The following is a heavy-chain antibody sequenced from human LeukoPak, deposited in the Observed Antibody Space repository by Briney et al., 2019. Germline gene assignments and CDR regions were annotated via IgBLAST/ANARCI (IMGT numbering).Heavy chain of an antibody. CDR1: GYTFTDYY. Sequence: ASVKVSCKASGYTFTDYYMHWVRQAPGQGLEWMGWINPNSGGTNYAQKFQGRVTMTRDTSISTAYMELSRLRSDDTAVYYCASYSGFWGSYRNPPFDYWGQGTLVTVSS. CDR3: ASYSGFWGSYRNPPFDY. J-gene: IGHJ4*02. V-gene: IGHV1-2*02. CDR2: INPNSGGT. D-gene: IGHD3-16*02.